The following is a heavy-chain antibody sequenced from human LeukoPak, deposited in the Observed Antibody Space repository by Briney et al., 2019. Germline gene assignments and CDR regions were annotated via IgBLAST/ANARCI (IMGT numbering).Heavy chain of an antibody. D-gene: IGHD1-14*01. CDR3: ARGLLPRFTTGGYYYYMDV. CDR2: INHSGGT. CDR1: GYSISSGSY. V-gene: IGHV4-38-2*02. J-gene: IGHJ6*03. Sequence: SETLSLTCTVSGYSISSGSYWGWIRQPPGKGLEWIAEINHSGGTNYNPSLKSRVTISVDTSKNQFSLKLNSVTAADTAVYYRARGLLPRFTTGGYYYYMDVWGKGTTVTVSS.